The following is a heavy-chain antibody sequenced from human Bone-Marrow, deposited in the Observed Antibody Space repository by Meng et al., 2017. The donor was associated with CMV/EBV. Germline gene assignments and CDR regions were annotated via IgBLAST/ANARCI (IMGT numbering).Heavy chain of an antibody. CDR2: INSDGSST. D-gene: IGHD3-3*01. CDR1: GFTVSSNY. CDR3: ARELRFLEWLSVFTGGMDV. V-gene: IGHV3-74*01. Sequence: GESLKISCAASGFTVSSNYMSWVRQAPGKGLVWVSRINSDGSSTSYADSVKGRFTISRDNAKNTLYLQMNSLRAEDTAVYYCARELRFLEWLSVFTGGMDVWGQGTTVTVSS. J-gene: IGHJ6*02.